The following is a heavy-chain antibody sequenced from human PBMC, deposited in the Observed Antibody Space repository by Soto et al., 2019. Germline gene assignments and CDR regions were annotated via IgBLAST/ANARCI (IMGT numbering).Heavy chain of an antibody. D-gene: IGHD3-3*01. J-gene: IGHJ6*02. V-gene: IGHV4-34*01. CDR3: ARGGHYILRFLEWSPSGYYYYYGMDV. Sequence: SETLSLTCAVYGGSFSGYYWSWIRQPPGKXLEWIGEINHSGSTNYNPSLKSRVTISVDTSKNQFSLKLSSVTAADTAVYYCARGGHYILRFLEWSPSGYYYYYGMDVWGQGATVTVSS. CDR2: INHSGST. CDR1: GGSFSGYY.